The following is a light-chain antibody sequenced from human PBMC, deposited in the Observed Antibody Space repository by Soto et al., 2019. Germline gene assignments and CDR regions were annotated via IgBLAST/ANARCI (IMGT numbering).Light chain of an antibody. CDR1: QSVSSSY. CDR3: QQFGSSPPYT. Sequence: EIVLTQSPGTLSLSPGERATLSCWASQSVSSSYLAWYQQKPGQAPRLLIYGASSRATGIPDRFSGSGSVTDFTLTISRLEPEDFAVYYCQQFGSSPPYTFGQGTKLEIK. J-gene: IGKJ2*01. V-gene: IGKV3-20*01. CDR2: GAS.